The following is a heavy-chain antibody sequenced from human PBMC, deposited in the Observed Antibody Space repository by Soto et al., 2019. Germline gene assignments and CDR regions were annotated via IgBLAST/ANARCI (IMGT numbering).Heavy chain of an antibody. CDR1: GGSISSSY. CDR3: ARHNYGSGSTYFDY. J-gene: IGHJ4*02. Sequence: SVTLSLTCTVSGGSISSSYWSWIRQPPGKGLEWIGYIYYSGSTNYNPSLKSRVTISVDTSKNQFSLKLNSMTAADTAVYYCARHNYGSGSTYFDYWGQGTLVTVS. CDR2: IYYSGST. D-gene: IGHD3-10*01. V-gene: IGHV4-59*08.